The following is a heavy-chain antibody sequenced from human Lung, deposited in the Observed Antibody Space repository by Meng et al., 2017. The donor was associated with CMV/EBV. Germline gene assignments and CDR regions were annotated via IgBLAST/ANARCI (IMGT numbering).Heavy chain of an antibody. D-gene: IGHD3-22*01. Sequence: GGSLRLXCAASGFTFGSYWMSWVRQAPGKGLEWVANIKQDGSEKYYVDSVKGRFTISRDNAKNSLYLQMNSLRAEDTAVYYCERENYYDSSGYPGAFFDYWXQGTLVTVSS. J-gene: IGHJ4*02. CDR3: ERENYYDSSGYPGAFFDY. CDR1: GFTFGSYW. CDR2: IKQDGSEK. V-gene: IGHV3-7*01.